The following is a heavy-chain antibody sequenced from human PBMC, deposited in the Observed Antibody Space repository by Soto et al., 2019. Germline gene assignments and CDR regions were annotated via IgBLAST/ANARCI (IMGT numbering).Heavy chain of an antibody. V-gene: IGHV4-59*08. D-gene: IGHD3-3*01. CDR3: ARLSQYDSQFDY. J-gene: IGHJ4*02. CDR2: IYYSGST. Sequence: SETLSLTCTVSGGSISSYYWSWIRQPPGKGLEWIGYIYYSGSTNYNPSLKSRVTISVDTSKNQFSLKLSSVTAADTAVYYCARLSQYDSQFDYWGQGTLVTVSS. CDR1: GGSISSYY.